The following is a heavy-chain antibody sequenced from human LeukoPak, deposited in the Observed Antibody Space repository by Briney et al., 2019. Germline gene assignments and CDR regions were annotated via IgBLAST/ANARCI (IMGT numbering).Heavy chain of an antibody. J-gene: IGHJ6*02. D-gene: IGHD1-26*01. Sequence: SQTLSLTCAVSGGSISSGGYSWSWIRQPPGKGLEWIGYIYHSGSTHYNPSLKSRVTISVDTSKNQFSLKLSSVTAADTAVYYCARGQAYPVGATPYYYYYGMDVWGQGTTVTVSS. CDR2: IYHSGST. V-gene: IGHV4-30-2*01. CDR1: GGSISSGGYS. CDR3: ARGQAYPVGATPYYYYYGMDV.